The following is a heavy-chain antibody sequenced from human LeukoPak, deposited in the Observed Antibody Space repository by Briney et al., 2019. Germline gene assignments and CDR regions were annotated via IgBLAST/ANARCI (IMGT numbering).Heavy chain of an antibody. CDR3: ARGRVSSSTWYSTYYYYFYMDV. J-gene: IGHJ6*03. D-gene: IGHD1-1*01. CDR2: VDHTGST. Sequence: SETLSLTCSVSDDSITMYYWTWIQQPPGKGLEWIGYVDHTGSTNFNPSLNGRVSISRDTTKNLFSLRLRSVTAADTAVYFCARGRVSSSTWYSTYYYYFYMDVWGKGTTVTVSS. CDR1: DDSITMYY. V-gene: IGHV4-59*01.